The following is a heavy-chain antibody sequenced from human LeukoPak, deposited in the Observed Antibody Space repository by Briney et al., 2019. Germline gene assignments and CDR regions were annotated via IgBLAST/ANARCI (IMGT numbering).Heavy chain of an antibody. CDR2: INPNSGGT. V-gene: IGHV1-2*02. CDR3: ASSAGYSSGWYRGNFDY. D-gene: IGHD6-19*01. Sequence: ASVKVSCKASGYTFTGYYMHWVRQAPGQGLEWMGWINPNSGGTNYAQKFQGRVTMTRDTSISTAYMELSRLRSDDTAVYYCASSAGYSSGWYRGNFDYWGQGTLVTVSS. CDR1: GYTFTGYY. J-gene: IGHJ4*02.